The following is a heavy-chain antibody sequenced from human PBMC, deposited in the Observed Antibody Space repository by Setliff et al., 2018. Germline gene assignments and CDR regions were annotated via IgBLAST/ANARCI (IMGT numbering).Heavy chain of an antibody. D-gene: IGHD3-3*01. CDR3: SFWSGYYKNDY. J-gene: IGHJ4*02. CDR1: GGSFSAYY. V-gene: IGHV4-34*01. CDR2: IHYGENT. Sequence: PSETLSLTCAVSGGSFSAYYWSWIRQPPGKGLEWIGEIHYGENTKYNPSLKSRVLISVDTSNNQFSLRLSSVTAADTAVYYCSFWSGYYKNDYWGQGTLVTVS.